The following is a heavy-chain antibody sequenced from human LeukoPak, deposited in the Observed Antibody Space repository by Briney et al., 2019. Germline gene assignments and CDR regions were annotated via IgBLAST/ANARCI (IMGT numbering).Heavy chain of an antibody. CDR2: INGDGRNI. D-gene: IGHD6-13*01. J-gene: IGHJ4*02. V-gene: IGHV3-74*01. Sequence: GGSLRLSCVASGFTFSSYWMHWVRQDPRKGLVWVSRINGDGRNINYADSVKGRFTISRDNSKNTLYLQMNSLRAEDTAVYYCARTYSSSSYSPFDYWGQGTLVTVSS. CDR1: GFTFSSYW. CDR3: ARTYSSSSYSPFDY.